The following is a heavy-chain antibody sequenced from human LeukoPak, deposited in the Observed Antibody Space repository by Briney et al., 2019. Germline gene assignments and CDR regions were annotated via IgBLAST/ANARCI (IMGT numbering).Heavy chain of an antibody. J-gene: IGHJ6*04. CDR3: AGGGYIAAAGTSSEYYYYGMDV. Sequence: SETLSLTCAVYGGSVSGYYWSWIRQPPGKGLEWIGEINHSGSTNYNPSLKSRVTISVDTSKNQFSLKLSSVTAADTDVYYCAGGGYIAAAGTSSEYYYYGMDVWGKGTTVTVSS. CDR2: INHSGST. CDR1: GGSVSGYY. D-gene: IGHD6-13*01. V-gene: IGHV4-34*01.